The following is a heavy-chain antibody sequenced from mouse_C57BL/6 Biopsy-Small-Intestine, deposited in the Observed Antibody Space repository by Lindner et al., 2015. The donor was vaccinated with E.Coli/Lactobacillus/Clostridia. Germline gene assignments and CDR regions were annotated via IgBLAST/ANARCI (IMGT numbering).Heavy chain of an antibody. CDR3: TRERIYDGYLYAMDY. CDR1: GFTFSSYA. Sequence: VQLQESGGGLVKPGGSLKLSCAASGFTFSSYAMSWVRQTPEKRLEWVATISDGGSYTYYPDNVKGRFTISRDNAKNNLYLQMSHLKSEDTAMYYCTRERIYDGYLYAMDYWGQGTSVTVSS. V-gene: IGHV5-4*01. D-gene: IGHD2-3*01. CDR2: ISDGGSYT. J-gene: IGHJ4*01.